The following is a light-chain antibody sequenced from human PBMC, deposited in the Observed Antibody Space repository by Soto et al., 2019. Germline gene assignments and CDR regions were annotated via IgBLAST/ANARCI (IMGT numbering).Light chain of an antibody. CDR2: GAS. CDR3: QQFGSSPRT. CDR1: QSISDT. J-gene: IGKJ1*01. Sequence: EIVLTQSPATLSLSPGGRATLSCRASQSISDTLAWYQQKPGQAPRLLMYGASRRPTGIPDRFSGSGSGTDFTLTISRLEPEDFAVYYCQQFGSSPRTFGQGTKVDIK. V-gene: IGKV3-20*01.